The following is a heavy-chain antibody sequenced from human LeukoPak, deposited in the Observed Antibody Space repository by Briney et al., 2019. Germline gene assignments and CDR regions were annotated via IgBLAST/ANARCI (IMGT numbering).Heavy chain of an antibody. V-gene: IGHV1-69*01. D-gene: IGHD6-19*01. CDR3: ARSVSGIAVAGSPHFDY. J-gene: IGHJ4*02. CDR1: GGTFSSYA. Sequence: SVKASCKASGGTFSSYAISWVRQAPGQGLEWMGGIIPIFGTANYAQKFQGRVTITADESTSTAYMELSSLRSEDTAVYYCARSVSGIAVAGSPHFDYWGQGTLVTVSS. CDR2: IIPIFGTA.